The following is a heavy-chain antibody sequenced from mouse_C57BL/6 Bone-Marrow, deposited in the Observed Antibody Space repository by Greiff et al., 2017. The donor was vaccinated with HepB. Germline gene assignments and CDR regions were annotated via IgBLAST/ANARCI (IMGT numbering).Heavy chain of an antibody. CDR3: ARWDYYGSRDWYFDV. V-gene: IGHV1-66*01. D-gene: IGHD1-1*01. J-gene: IGHJ1*03. CDR1: GYSFTSYY. Sequence: VQLVESGPELVKPGASVKISCKASGYSFTSYYIHWVKQRPGQGLEWIGWIYPGSGNTKYNEKFKGKATLTADTSSSTAYMQLSSLTSEDSAVYYCARWDYYGSRDWYFDVWGTGTTVTVSS. CDR2: IYPGSGNT.